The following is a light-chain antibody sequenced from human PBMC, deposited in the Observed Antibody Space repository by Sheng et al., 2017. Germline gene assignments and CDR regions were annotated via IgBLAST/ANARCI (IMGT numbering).Light chain of an antibody. Sequence: DIQMTQSPSTLSASVGDRVTITCRASQSISSWLAWYQETPGKAPKLLIYKASSLESGVPSRFSGSGSGTEFTLTISSLQPDDCATYYCQQYNIYPWTFGQGTTVEIK. V-gene: IGKV1-5*03. CDR1: QSISSW. J-gene: IGKJ1*01. CDR2: KAS. CDR3: QQYNIYPWT.